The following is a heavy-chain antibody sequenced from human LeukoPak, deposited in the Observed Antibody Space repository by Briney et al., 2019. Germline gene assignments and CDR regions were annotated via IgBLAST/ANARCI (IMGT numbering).Heavy chain of an antibody. CDR3: ARDDVPGYSSFWSPFDP. D-gene: IGHD6-19*01. V-gene: IGHV4-38-2*02. J-gene: IGHJ5*02. CDR2: IYHSGST. Sequence: SETLSLTCTVSGYSISSGYYWGWIRQPPGKGLEWIGSIYHSGSTYYNPSLKSRVTISVDTSKNQFSLKLSSVTAADTAVYYCARDDVPGYSSFWSPFDPWGQRTLVTVSS. CDR1: GYSISSGYY.